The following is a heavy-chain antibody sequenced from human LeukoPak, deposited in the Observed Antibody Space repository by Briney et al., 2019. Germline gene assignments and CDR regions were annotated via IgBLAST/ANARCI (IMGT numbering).Heavy chain of an antibody. CDR2: INHSGST. CDR3: ARLGAYDYVWGSYRHPGRLDY. Sequence: SETLSLTCAVYGGSFSGYYWSWIRRPPGKGLEWIGEINHSGSTNYNPSLKSRVTISVDTSKNQFSLKLSSVTAADTAVYYCARLGAYDYVWGSYRHPGRLDYWGQGTLVTVSS. J-gene: IGHJ4*02. CDR1: GGSFSGYY. D-gene: IGHD3-16*02. V-gene: IGHV4-34*01.